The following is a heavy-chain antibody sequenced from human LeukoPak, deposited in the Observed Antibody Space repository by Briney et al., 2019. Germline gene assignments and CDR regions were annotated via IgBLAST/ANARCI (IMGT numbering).Heavy chain of an antibody. D-gene: IGHD3-10*01. CDR2: IIPIFGTA. V-gene: IGHV1-69*13. Sequence: SVKVSCKASGGTFSSYAISWVRQAPGQGLEWMGGIIPIFGTANYAQKFQGRVTITADESTSTAYMELSSLRSEDTAVYYCARVGVKIGRYGSGSYYDYWGQGTLVTVSS. CDR1: GGTFSSYA. J-gene: IGHJ4*02. CDR3: ARVGVKIGRYGSGSYYDY.